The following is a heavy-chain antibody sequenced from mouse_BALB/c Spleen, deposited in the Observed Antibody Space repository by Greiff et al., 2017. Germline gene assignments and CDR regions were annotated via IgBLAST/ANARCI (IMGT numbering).Heavy chain of an antibody. CDR3: ARDYDYPFAY. D-gene: IGHD2-4*01. CDR1: GFSLTSYG. V-gene: IGHV2-9*02. Sequence: VKLMESGPGLVAPSQSLSITCTVSGFSLTSYGVPWVRQPPGTGLEWLGVIWAGGSTNYTSALMSRLSISKDNSKSQVFLKMNSLQTDDTAMYYCARDYDYPFAYWGQGTLVTVSA. J-gene: IGHJ3*01. CDR2: IWAGGST.